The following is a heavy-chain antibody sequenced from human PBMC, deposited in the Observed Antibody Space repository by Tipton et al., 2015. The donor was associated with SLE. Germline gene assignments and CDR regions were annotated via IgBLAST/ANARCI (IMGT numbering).Heavy chain of an antibody. CDR3: ARAERHYDFWSGYPDY. Sequence: SLRLSCAASGFTFSSYWMHWVRQAPGKGLVWVSRINSDGSSTSYADSVKGRFTISRDNAKNTLYLQMNSLRAEDTAVYYCARAERHYDFWSGYPDYWGQGTLVTVSS. D-gene: IGHD3-3*01. CDR2: INSDGSST. V-gene: IGHV3-74*01. CDR1: GFTFSSYW. J-gene: IGHJ4*02.